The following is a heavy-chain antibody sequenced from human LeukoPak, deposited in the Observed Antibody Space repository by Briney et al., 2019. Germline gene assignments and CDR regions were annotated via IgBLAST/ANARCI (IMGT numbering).Heavy chain of an antibody. CDR3: ARGGGYYYDSSGYYY. Sequence: ASVKVSCKASGYTFTGYYMHWVRQAPGQGLEWMGRINPNSGGTNYAQKFQGRVTMTRDTSISTAYMELSRLRSDDTAVYYCARGGGYYYDSSGYYYWGQGTLATVSS. V-gene: IGHV1-2*06. D-gene: IGHD3-22*01. CDR1: GYTFTGYY. CDR2: INPNSGGT. J-gene: IGHJ4*02.